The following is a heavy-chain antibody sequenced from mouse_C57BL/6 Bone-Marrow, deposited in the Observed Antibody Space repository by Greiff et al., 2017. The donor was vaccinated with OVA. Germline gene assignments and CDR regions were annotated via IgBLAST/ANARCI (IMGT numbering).Heavy chain of an antibody. J-gene: IGHJ4*01. V-gene: IGHV1-15*01. CDR1: GYTFTDYE. CDR3: TRWGSSSLYYAMDY. Sequence: VQLQESGAELVRPGASVTLSCKASGYTFTDYEMHWVKQTPVHGLEWIGAIDPETGGTAYNQKFKGKAILTADKSSSTAYMELRSLTSEDSAVYYCTRWGSSSLYYAMDYWGQGTSVTVSS. D-gene: IGHD1-1*01. CDR2: IDPETGGT.